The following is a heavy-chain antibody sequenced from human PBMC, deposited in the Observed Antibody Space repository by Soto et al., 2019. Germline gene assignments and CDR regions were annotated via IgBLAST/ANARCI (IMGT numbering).Heavy chain of an antibody. J-gene: IGHJ4*02. V-gene: IGHV1-69*01. CDR2: IIPIFGTA. D-gene: IGHD1-26*01. Sequence: QVQLVQSGAEVKKPGSSVKVSCKASGGTFSSYSINWVRQAPGQGLEWMGEIIPIFGTANYAQKFQGRVTITADESTSTAYMELSSMRSDDTAVYYCARDGGRHSGGIDYWAQGTLVTVSS. CDR3: ARDGGRHSGGIDY. CDR1: GGTFSSYS.